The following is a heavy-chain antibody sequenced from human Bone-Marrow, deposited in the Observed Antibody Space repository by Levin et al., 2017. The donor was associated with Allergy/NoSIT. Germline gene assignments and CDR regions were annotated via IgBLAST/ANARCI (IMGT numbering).Heavy chain of an antibody. V-gene: IGHV3-72*01. D-gene: IGHD2-15*01. CDR2: TRNKANSYTT. J-gene: IGHJ4*02. CDR1: GFTFSDHY. CDR3: TVGGSWRRGCDY. Sequence: GGSLRLSCAASGFTFSDHYMDWVRQAPGKGLEWVGRTRNKANSYTTEYAASVKGRFTISRDDSKNSLYLQMNSLKTEDTAVYYCTVGGSWRRGCDYWGQGTLVTVSS.